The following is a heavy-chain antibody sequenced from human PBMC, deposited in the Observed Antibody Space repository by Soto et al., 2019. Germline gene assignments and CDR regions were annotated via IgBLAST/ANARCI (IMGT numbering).Heavy chain of an antibody. CDR2: ISSSSSTI. CDR3: ARGSPGNC. V-gene: IGHV3-48*01. J-gene: IGHJ4*02. D-gene: IGHD2-15*01. CDR1: GFTSSSYS. Sequence: PGGSLRLSCAASGFTSSSYSMNWVRQAPGKGLEWLIYISSSSSTIYYTDSVEGRFTVSRDNAKNSLYLHMNSLRAEDTGVYYCARGSPGNCWGQGTLVTVSS.